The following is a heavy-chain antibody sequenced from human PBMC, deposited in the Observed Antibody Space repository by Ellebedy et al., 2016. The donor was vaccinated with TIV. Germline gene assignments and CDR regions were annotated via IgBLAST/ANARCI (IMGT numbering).Heavy chain of an antibody. J-gene: IGHJ4*02. D-gene: IGHD6-13*01. CDR2: FYHSGSI. V-gene: IGHV4-4*02. CDR1: GGSISSSNW. CDR3: ARDLGSGVYPGH. Sequence: SETLSLXCAVSGGSISSSNWWSWVRQSPGKGLEWIGEFYHSGSINYNPSLKSRVTMSIDESNNGFSLELTSVTAADTAVYYCARDLGSGVYPGHWGQGTLVTVSS.